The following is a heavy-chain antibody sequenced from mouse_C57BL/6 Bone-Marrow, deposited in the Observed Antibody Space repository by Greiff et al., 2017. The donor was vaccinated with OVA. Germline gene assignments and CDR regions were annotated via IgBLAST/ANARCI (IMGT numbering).Heavy chain of an antibody. D-gene: IGHD2-1*01. CDR2: IYPRSGNT. V-gene: IGHV1-81*01. CDR1: VFTFTSYG. CDR3: ARSRGNYDYAMDY. J-gene: IGHJ4*01. Sequence: QVQLQQSGAELARPGASVKLSCTASVFTFTSYGISWVKQRTGQGLEWIGEIYPRSGNTYYTEKFKGKATLTADKSSSTAYMELRSLTSEDSAVSVCARSRGNYDYAMDYWGQGTSVTVSS.